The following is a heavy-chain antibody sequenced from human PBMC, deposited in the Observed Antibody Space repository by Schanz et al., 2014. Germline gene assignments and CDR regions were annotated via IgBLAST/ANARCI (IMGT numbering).Heavy chain of an antibody. D-gene: IGHD2-2*01. CDR2: RDSSGST. J-gene: IGHJ4*02. V-gene: IGHV4-59*08. Sequence: QVQLQESGPGLVKPSETLSLTCTVSGGSISSYYWSWIRQPPGKGLEWIGHRDSSGSTKYNPSLKSRVTISIDTSKNQISLRLRSVTEADTAVYYCARHGRGLAKYQLLYFDYWGQGIQVTVSP. CDR3: ARHGRGLAKYQLLYFDY. CDR1: GGSISSYY.